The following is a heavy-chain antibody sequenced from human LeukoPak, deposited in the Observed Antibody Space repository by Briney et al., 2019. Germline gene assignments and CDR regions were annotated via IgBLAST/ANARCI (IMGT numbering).Heavy chain of an antibody. CDR2: INPDNGGT. CDR1: GYTFTGYY. CDR3: ARDRTPSGYENNWFDP. D-gene: IGHD5-12*01. V-gene: IGHV1-2*02. Sequence: ASVKVSCKASGYTFTGYYIHWVRQAPGQGFEWMGWINPDNGGTNYAQKFQGRVTMTRDTSISTAYMELSRLRSDDTAVYYCARDRTPSGYENNWFDPWGQGTLVTVSS. J-gene: IGHJ5*02.